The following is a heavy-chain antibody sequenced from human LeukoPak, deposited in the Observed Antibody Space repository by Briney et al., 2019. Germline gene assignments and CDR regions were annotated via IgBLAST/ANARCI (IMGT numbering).Heavy chain of an antibody. V-gene: IGHV4-34*01. J-gene: IGHJ6*03. CDR1: GGSFSGYY. D-gene: IGHD6-19*01. Sequence: SETLSLTCAVYGGSFSGYYWSWIRQPPGKGLEWIGEINHSGSTNYNPSLKSRVTISLDTSKNQFSLKLSSVTAADTAVYYCARGDSSGWYYYYYYMDVWGKGTTVTISS. CDR3: ARGDSSGWYYYYYYMDV. CDR2: INHSGST.